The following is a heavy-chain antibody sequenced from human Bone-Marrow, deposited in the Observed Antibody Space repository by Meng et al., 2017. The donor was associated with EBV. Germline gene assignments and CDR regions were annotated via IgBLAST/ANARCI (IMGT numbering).Heavy chain of an antibody. CDR2: LIPKSGVT. CDR1: GCTFSSYA. J-gene: IGHJ4*02. CDR3: ASGSGRGFTPDY. V-gene: IGHV1-69*01. Sequence: VQVVESGAEVKKPGASGKVSCKTSGCTFSSYAVSCVRQAPGQGLQWMGGLIPKSGVTYFAQKFQGRLTITADESTSTHYMDLTSLRSDDTAVYYWASGSGRGFTPDYWGRGTLVTVSS. D-gene: IGHD3-10*01.